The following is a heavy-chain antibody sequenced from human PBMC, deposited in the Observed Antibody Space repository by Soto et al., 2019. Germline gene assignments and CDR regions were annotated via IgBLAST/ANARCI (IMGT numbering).Heavy chain of an antibody. Sequence: QVQLQESGPGLVKPSQTLSLACSVSGTSISSGPYFWSWIRQLPGKGLEWVGYVHYSGSTYYNPSLKSRVVMSMDTSKNGFSLKLNSVNEADTAVYFCVRGFVETAMAFDFWGQGAPVTVSS. V-gene: IGHV4-31*03. J-gene: IGHJ4*02. CDR2: VHYSGST. CDR1: GTSISSGPYF. CDR3: VRGFVETAMAFDF. D-gene: IGHD3-3*01.